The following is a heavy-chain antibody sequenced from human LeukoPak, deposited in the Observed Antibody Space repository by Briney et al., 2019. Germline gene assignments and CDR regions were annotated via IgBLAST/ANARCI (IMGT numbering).Heavy chain of an antibody. CDR2: IRSKVCGGTT. D-gene: IGHD1-7*01. CDR3: TPSITGTTFKFDY. Sequence: GRSLRLSCTVSGFTFGDYAMSWVRQAPGKGLEWVGFIRSKVCGGTTEYAASVKDRFTISRDDSKSIAYLQMNSLETEDTAVYYCTPSITGTTFKFDYWGQGTMVTVSS. V-gene: IGHV3-49*04. J-gene: IGHJ4*02. CDR1: GFTFGDYA.